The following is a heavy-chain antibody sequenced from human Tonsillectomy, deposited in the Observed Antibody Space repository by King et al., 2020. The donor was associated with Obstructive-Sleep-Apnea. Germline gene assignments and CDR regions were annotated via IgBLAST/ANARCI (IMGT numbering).Heavy chain of an antibody. J-gene: IGHJ4*02. CDR3: ARGRGQLVHNY. CDR1: GGSFSGYY. D-gene: IGHD6-6*01. Sequence: VQLQQWGAGLLKPSETLSLTCAVYGGSFSGYYWSWIRQPPGKGLEWNGEINHSGSTNYNPPLKSRVTISVDTSKNQFSLKLSSVTAADTAVYYCARGRGQLVHNYWGQGTLVTVSS. CDR2: INHSGST. V-gene: IGHV4-34*01.